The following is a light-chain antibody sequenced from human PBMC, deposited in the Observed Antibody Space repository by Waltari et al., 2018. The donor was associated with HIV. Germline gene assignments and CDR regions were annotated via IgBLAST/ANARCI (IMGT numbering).Light chain of an antibody. CDR3: FQNYFYPRT. V-gene: IGKV1-6*01. CDR1: RDIKND. Sequence: ALQLTQSPSSLSASVGASVTITCRSGRDIKNDLGWYQQRPGAAPRLLIFAASRLQSGVSSRFSGSGSGTEFTLTISSLQPEDFATYYCFQNYFYPRTFGQGTRVEV. J-gene: IGKJ1*01. CDR2: AAS.